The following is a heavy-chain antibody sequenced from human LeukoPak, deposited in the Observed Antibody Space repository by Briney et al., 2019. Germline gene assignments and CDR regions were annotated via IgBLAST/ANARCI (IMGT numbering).Heavy chain of an antibody. V-gene: IGHV4-39*01. CDR3: ARPAGYSSGWSPDDAFDI. CDR1: GGSISSSSYY. J-gene: IGHJ3*02. CDR2: IYYSGST. Sequence: PSETLSLTGTVSGGSISSSSYYWGWIRQPPGKGLEWIGSIYYSGSTYYNPSLKSRVTISVDTSKNQFSLKLSSVTAADTAVYYCARPAGYSSGWSPDDAFDIWGQGTMVTVSS. D-gene: IGHD6-19*01.